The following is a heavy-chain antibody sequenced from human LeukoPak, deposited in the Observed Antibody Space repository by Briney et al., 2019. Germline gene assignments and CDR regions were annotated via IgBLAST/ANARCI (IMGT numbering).Heavy chain of an antibody. Sequence: GGSLRLSCAASGFTFGNSWVHWVRQAPGKGLVWVARINGDGSETNYAGSVRGRFTISRDNAKSTLYLQMNSLRAEGTAVYYCASGSGDYGDPFDYWGQGTLVTVSS. CDR2: INGDGSET. V-gene: IGHV3-74*01. J-gene: IGHJ4*02. CDR1: GFTFGNSW. CDR3: ASGSGDYGDPFDY. D-gene: IGHD4-17*01.